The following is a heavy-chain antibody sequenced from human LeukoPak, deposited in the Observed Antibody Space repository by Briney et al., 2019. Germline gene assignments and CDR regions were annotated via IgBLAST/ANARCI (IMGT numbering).Heavy chain of an antibody. CDR1: GFTFSTFA. CDR2: ISDGVGTT. J-gene: IGHJ5*02. Sequence: PGGSLRLSCAASGFTFSTFAMSWVRQAPGKGLEWVSTISDGVGTTYYADSVKGRFTISRDISKNTLYLQMNSLRAEDTAVYYCARDRDANWFDPWGQGTLVTVSS. V-gene: IGHV3-23*01. CDR3: ARDRDANWFDP. D-gene: IGHD3-10*01.